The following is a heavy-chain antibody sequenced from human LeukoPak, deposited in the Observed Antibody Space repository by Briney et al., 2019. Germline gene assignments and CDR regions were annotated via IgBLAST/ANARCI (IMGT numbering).Heavy chain of an antibody. CDR2: MNPNSGNT. Sequence: ASVKVSCKASGYTFTSYDINWVRQATGQGLEWMGWMNPNSGNTGYAQKFQGRVTMTRNTSISTAYMELSSLRSEDTAVYYCARQTYCGGDCYSYYYYYMGVWGKGTTVTVSS. CDR3: ARQTYCGGDCYSYYYYYMGV. J-gene: IGHJ6*03. D-gene: IGHD2-21*02. V-gene: IGHV1-8*01. CDR1: GYTFTSYD.